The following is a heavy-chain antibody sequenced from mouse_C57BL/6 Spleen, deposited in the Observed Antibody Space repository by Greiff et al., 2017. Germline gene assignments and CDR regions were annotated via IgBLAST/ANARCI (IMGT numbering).Heavy chain of an antibody. J-gene: IGHJ1*03. CDR3: ARDWYDYAWYFDV. V-gene: IGHV1-85*01. CDR2: IYPKDGST. CDR1: GYTFTSYD. D-gene: IGHD2-4*01. Sequence: QVQLQQSGPELVKPGASVKLSCKASGYTFTSYDINWVKQRPGQGLEWIGWIYPKDGSTKYNEKFKGKATLNEDTSSSTPYMELHSLTSEDSAFYFCARDWYDYAWYFDVWGTGTTVTVSS.